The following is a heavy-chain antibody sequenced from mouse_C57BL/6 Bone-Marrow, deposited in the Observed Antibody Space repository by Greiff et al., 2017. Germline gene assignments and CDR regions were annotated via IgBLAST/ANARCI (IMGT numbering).Heavy chain of an antibody. CDR3: AIPLLLLRYRAWFAY. Sequence: VQLQQSGAELAKPGASVKLSCKASGYTFTSYWMHWVKQRPGQGLEWIGYINPSSGYTKYNQKFKDKATLTADKSSSTADMQLSRLTYEDSAVXYCAIPLLLLRYRAWFAYWGQGTMVTVSA. V-gene: IGHV1-7*01. J-gene: IGHJ3*01. CDR1: GYTFTSYW. CDR2: INPSSGYT. D-gene: IGHD1-1*01.